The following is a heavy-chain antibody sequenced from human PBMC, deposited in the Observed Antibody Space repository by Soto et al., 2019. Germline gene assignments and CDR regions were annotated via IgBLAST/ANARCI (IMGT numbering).Heavy chain of an antibody. CDR1: GGSISSGGYY. J-gene: IGHJ4*02. CDR3: ARVWGMTPDY. CDR2: FYYSGST. Sequence: QVQLQESGPGLVKPSQTLSLTCTVSGGSISSGGYYWSWIRQHPGKGLEWIGHFYYSGSTYYNPSLQSRVTMSVDTSKNQFSLKLSSVTAADTAMYYCARVWGMTPDYWGQGTLVTVSS. V-gene: IGHV4-31*03. D-gene: IGHD7-27*01.